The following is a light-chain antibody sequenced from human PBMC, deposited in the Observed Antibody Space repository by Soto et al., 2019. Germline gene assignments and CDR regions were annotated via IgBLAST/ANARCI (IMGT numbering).Light chain of an antibody. Sequence: DIVMTQSPATVSVSPGERATLSCRASQTVRNFLGWYQQKPGQAPRLLIYNVSTTATGIPDRISGSESGTEFTLTISSLQSEDFAVYFCQQYIRRPLSFGQGTRLEIK. CDR2: NVS. V-gene: IGKV3-15*01. CDR1: QTVRNF. J-gene: IGKJ5*01. CDR3: QQYIRRPLS.